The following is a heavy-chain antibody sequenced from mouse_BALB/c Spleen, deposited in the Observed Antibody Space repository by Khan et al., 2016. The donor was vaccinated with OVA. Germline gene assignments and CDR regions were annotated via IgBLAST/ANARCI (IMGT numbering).Heavy chain of an antibody. CDR1: GFSLTSSG. V-gene: IGHV2-2*02. CDR2: IWSGGST. Sequence: QMQLEESGPGLVQPSQSLSITCTVSGFSLTSSGIHWVRQSPGKGLEWLGVIWSGGSTAYSAAFISRLSISKDNSKSQVFFKMNSLQANDTAIYYCARNYDYDEGLAYWGQGTLVTVSA. D-gene: IGHD2-4*01. CDR3: ARNYDYDEGLAY. J-gene: IGHJ3*01.